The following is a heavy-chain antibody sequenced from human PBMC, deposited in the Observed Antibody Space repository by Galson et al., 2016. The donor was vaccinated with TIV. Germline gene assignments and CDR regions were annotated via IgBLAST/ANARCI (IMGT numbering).Heavy chain of an antibody. CDR3: ARHGWTVATSSPFDL. Sequence: QSGAEVKKPGESLKISCKGSGYSFTNYWVGWVRQMPGKGLEWMGLIYPGDSGTRYRPSFQGQVTLSADKSINTAYLQWSSLKASDTAIYYCARHGWTVATSSPFDLWGQGTLVTVSS. CDR2: IYPGDSGT. CDR1: GYSFTNYW. D-gene: IGHD5-12*01. V-gene: IGHV5-51*01. J-gene: IGHJ4*02.